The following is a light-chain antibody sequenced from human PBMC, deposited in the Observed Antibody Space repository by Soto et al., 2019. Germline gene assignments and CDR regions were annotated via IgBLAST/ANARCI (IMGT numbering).Light chain of an antibody. CDR1: QSISSW. CDR3: QQYNSYPLT. Sequence: DIQMTQSPSTLSASVGDRVTITCRASQSISSWLAWYQQKPGKAPKLLIYKASSLESGVPSRFSGSGYGTEFTLTISSRQPDDFATYYCQQYNSYPLTFGGGTKVEIK. V-gene: IGKV1-5*03. J-gene: IGKJ4*01. CDR2: KAS.